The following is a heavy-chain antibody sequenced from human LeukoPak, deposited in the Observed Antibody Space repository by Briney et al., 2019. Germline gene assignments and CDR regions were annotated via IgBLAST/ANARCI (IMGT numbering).Heavy chain of an antibody. CDR3: ARDFFNMISEY. CDR1: GSTFTTHY. CDR2: INPRGGNT. V-gene: IGHV1-46*01. Sequence: ASVTLSVTSSGSTFTTHYIHWVRLAPGQGLEWMGIINPRGGNTNYAQKFKGRVTMTRDTSTSTVYLELSRLRSEDTAVYYCARDFFNMISEYWGQGTLVTVSS. D-gene: IGHD3/OR15-3a*01. J-gene: IGHJ4*02.